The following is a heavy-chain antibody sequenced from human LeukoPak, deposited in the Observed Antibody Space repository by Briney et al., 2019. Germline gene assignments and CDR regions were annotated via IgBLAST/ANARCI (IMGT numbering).Heavy chain of an antibody. CDR2: ISAYNGNT. J-gene: IGHJ3*02. D-gene: IGHD5-18*01. CDR3: ARTVDTAMVDAFDI. V-gene: IGHV1-18*01. Sequence: ASVKVSCKASGYTFTSYGISWVRQAPGQGLEWMGWISAYNGNTNYAQKLQGRVTMTTDTSTSTAYMELRSLRSDDTAVYYCARTVDTAMVDAFDIWGQGTMVTVSS. CDR1: GYTFTSYG.